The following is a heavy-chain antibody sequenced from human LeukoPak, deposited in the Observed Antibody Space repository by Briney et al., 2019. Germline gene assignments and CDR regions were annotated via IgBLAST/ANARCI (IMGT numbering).Heavy chain of an antibody. Sequence: GSLSLSCAASGFTFCSYAMSWIRPAPGKGLEWVSAISGSGTSTYYADSVKGRFTISRDNSKNTLYLQMNSLRAEDTAVYYCAKRPYSSGWLPDYWGQGALVTVSS. V-gene: IGHV3-23*01. CDR3: AKRPYSSGWLPDY. J-gene: IGHJ4*02. CDR1: GFTFCSYA. D-gene: IGHD6-19*01. CDR2: ISGSGTST.